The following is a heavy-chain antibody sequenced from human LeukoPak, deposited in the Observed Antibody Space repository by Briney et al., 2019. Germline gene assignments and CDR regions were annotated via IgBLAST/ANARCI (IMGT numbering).Heavy chain of an antibody. J-gene: IGHJ5*02. V-gene: IGHV4-4*07. CDR2: IYTSGST. D-gene: IGHD4-17*01. CDR3: ARHGSPVTPQSDNWFDP. Sequence: SETLSLTCTVSGGSISSYYWSWIRRPAGKGLEWIGRIYTSGSTNYNPSLKSRVTMSVDTSKNQFSLKLSSVTAADTAVYYCARHGSPVTPQSDNWFDPWGQGTLVTVSS. CDR1: GGSISSYY.